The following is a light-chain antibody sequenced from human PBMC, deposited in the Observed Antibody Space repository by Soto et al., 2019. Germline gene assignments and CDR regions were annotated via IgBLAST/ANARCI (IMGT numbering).Light chain of an antibody. V-gene: IGLV2-23*02. J-gene: IGLJ2*01. Sequence: QSVLTQPASVSGSPGQSVTLSCTGTSSDVGSYNLVSWYQQYPGKAPKLMIYDVTKRPSGVSNRFSGSKSGNTASLTISGLQAEDEADYYCCSYASGSTVVFGGGTKLTVL. CDR3: CSYASGSTVV. CDR1: SSDVGSYNL. CDR2: DVT.